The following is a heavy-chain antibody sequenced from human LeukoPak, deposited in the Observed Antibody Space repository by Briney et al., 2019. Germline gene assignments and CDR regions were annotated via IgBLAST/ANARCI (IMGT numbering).Heavy chain of an antibody. Sequence: GGSLRLSCAASGFTFSAFSMTWVRQAPGKGLEWVSLIASNGGNTYYADSVKGRFTISRDNSKNTLYLQMNSLRAEDTAVYYCARGDGYNDAFDIWGQGTMVTVSS. CDR3: ARGDGYNDAFDI. J-gene: IGHJ3*02. CDR1: GFTFSAFS. D-gene: IGHD5-24*01. CDR2: IASNGGNT. V-gene: IGHV3-23*01.